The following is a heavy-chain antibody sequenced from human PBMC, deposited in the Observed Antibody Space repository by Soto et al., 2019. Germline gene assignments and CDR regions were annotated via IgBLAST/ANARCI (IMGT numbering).Heavy chain of an antibody. CDR1: GFTFSSYA. J-gene: IGHJ4*02. Sequence: GGSLRLSCAASGFTFSSYAMSWVRQAPGKGLEWVSAISGSGGSTYYADSVKGRLTISRDNSKNTLYLQMNSLRAEDTAVYYCAKDSSGYPNPPFFDYWGQGTLVTVSS. D-gene: IGHD3-22*01. V-gene: IGHV3-23*01. CDR2: ISGSGGST. CDR3: AKDSSGYPNPPFFDY.